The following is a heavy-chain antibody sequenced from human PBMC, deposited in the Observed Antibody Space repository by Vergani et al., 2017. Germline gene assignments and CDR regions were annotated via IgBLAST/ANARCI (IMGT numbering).Heavy chain of an antibody. J-gene: IGHJ6*03. Sequence: VSCKASGGTFSSYAISWVRQAPGQGLEWMGGIIPIFGTANYAQKFQGRVTITADESTSTAYMELSSLRSEDTAVYYCARGGGAAAGRGYYYYYMDVWGKGTTVTVSS. CDR3: ARGGGAAAGRGYYYYYMDV. CDR1: GGTFSSYA. V-gene: IGHV1-69*01. CDR2: IIPIFGTA. D-gene: IGHD6-13*01.